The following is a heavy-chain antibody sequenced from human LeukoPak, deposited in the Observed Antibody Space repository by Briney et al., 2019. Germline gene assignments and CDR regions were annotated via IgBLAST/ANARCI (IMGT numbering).Heavy chain of an antibody. Sequence: NPSETLSLTCTVSGGSISSYYWSWIRQPPGKGLEWIGYIYYSGSTNYNPSLKSRVTISVDTSKNQFSLKLSSVTAADTAVYYCAYGSGSDLPFQHWGQGTLVTVSS. V-gene: IGHV4-59*08. CDR1: GGSISSYY. J-gene: IGHJ1*01. CDR2: IYYSGST. CDR3: AYGSGSDLPFQH. D-gene: IGHD3-10*01.